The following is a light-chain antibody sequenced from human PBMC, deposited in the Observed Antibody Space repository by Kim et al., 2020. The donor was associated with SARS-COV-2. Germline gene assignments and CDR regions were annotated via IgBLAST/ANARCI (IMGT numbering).Light chain of an antibody. CDR1: QSISTF. CDR2: RAS. Sequence: DIQMTQSPSTLSASVGDRVTITCRASQSISTFLAWYQQKPGKAPNLLIYRASTWEKGVPSRFSGTGSGTDFTFIISRLQPDDFATYYCQQYNAYPWTFGEGTKVYIK. CDR3: QQYNAYPWT. J-gene: IGKJ1*01. V-gene: IGKV1-5*03.